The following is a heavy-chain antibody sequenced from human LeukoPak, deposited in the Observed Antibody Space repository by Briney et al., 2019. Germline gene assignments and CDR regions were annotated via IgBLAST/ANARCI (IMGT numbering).Heavy chain of an antibody. CDR1: GGSIGSYY. Sequence: SETLSLTCTVSGGSIGSYYWSWIRQSPGKGLEWTGYIYYSGGTTYNPSLKSRVTISVDTSKNQFSLKLSSVTAADTAVYFCARGGWYTWFDPWGQGTLVTVSS. CDR2: IYYSGGT. CDR3: ARGGWYTWFDP. D-gene: IGHD6-19*01. J-gene: IGHJ5*02. V-gene: IGHV4-59*08.